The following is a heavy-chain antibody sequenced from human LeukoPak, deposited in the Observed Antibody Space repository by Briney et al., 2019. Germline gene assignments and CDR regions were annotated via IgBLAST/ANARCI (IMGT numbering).Heavy chain of an antibody. CDR3: ARADPYGDSTPDY. V-gene: IGHV3-48*03. Sequence: GGSLRLSCAASGFTFSGHEMNWVRQTPGKGLEWLSYISTTGSTIYYADSVKGRFTISRDNAKNSLYLQMNSLRAEDTAIYYCARADPYGDSTPDYWGQGTPVTVSS. J-gene: IGHJ4*02. CDR2: ISTTGSTI. CDR1: GFTFSGHE. D-gene: IGHD4-17*01.